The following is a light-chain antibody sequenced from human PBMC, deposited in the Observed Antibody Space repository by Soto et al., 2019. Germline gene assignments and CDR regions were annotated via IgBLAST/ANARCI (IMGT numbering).Light chain of an antibody. CDR2: GAY. V-gene: IGKV3-20*01. Sequence: IVLTQSPGTLSLSPGERATLSCSASQSVSSSYLAWYQQKPGQAPRLLIYGAYSRATGIPDTFSGSGSGTDFTLTISSLQSEDFAVYYCQQYNNWPPWTCGQGTKVDIK. CDR1: QSVSSSY. J-gene: IGKJ1*01. CDR3: QQYNNWPPWT.